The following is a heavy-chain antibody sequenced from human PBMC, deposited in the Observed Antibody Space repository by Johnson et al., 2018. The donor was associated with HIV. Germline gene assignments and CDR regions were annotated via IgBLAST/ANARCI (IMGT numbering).Heavy chain of an antibody. CDR2: ISSNGGKK. CDR3: AGSGYSGYDLRDAFDI. CDR1: GFTFRSYP. Sequence: VQLVESGGGLVQPGGSLRLSCAASGFTFRSYPMHWVRQAPGKGLEYVSDISSNGGKKDYGNSVKGRFTISRDNAKNSLYLQMNRLRAEDTAVYYCAGSGYSGYDLRDAFDIWGQGTMVTVSS. D-gene: IGHD5-12*01. J-gene: IGHJ3*02. V-gene: IGHV3-64*01.